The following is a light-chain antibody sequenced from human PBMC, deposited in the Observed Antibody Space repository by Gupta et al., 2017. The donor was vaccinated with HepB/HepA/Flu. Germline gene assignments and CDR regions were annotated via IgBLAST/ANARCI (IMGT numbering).Light chain of an antibody. CDR1: QSVSSN. Sequence: EIVMTHSPATLSVSPGERVTLSCRASQSVSSNLAWYQQKPGQAPRLLMYGASTRATGTPARFSGSGSGTEFTLTISSLQSEDFAVYYCQQYNKWPPWTFGQGTKVEFK. V-gene: IGKV3-15*01. CDR2: GAS. J-gene: IGKJ1*01. CDR3: QQYNKWPPWT.